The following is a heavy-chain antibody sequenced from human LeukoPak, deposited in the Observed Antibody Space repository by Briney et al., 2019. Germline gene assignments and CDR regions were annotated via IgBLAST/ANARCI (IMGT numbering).Heavy chain of an antibody. J-gene: IGHJ4*02. Sequence: QPGGSLRLSCAASGFTVSSNYMSWVRQAPGKGLEWVSLIYSGGTTYYADSVKGRFTISSDSSKNTLYLQMNSLRAEDAAVYYCAVWAAAGTEAARSDYWGQGTLVTVSS. CDR1: GFTVSSNY. V-gene: IGHV3-53*01. CDR3: AVWAAAGTEAARSDY. D-gene: IGHD6-13*01. CDR2: IYSGGTT.